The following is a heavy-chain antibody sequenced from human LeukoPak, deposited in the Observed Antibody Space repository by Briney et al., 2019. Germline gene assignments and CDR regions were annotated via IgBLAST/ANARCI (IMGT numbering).Heavy chain of an antibody. CDR2: INHSGST. Sequence: PSETLSLTCAVYGGSFSGYYWSWIRQPPGKGLEWIGEINHSGSTNYNPSLKSRVTISVDTSKNQFSLKLSSVTAADTAVYYCARHRAHSSSWAWHYYYYYMDVWGKGTTVTISS. CDR3: ARHRAHSSSWAWHYYYYYMDV. J-gene: IGHJ6*03. V-gene: IGHV4-34*01. D-gene: IGHD6-13*01. CDR1: GGSFSGYY.